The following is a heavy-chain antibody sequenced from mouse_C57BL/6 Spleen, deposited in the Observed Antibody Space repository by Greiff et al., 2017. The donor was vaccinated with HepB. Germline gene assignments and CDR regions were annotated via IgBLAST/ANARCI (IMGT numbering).Heavy chain of an antibody. CDR3: AREDWDVGFAY. D-gene: IGHD4-1*01. Sequence: EVHLVESGPGMVKPSQSLSLTCTVTGYSITSGYDWHWIRHFPGNKLEWMGYISYSGSTNYNPSLKSRISITHDTSKNHFFLKLNSVTTEDTATYYCAREDWDVGFAYWGQGTLVTVSA. CDR2: ISYSGST. J-gene: IGHJ3*01. V-gene: IGHV3-1*01. CDR1: GYSITSGYD.